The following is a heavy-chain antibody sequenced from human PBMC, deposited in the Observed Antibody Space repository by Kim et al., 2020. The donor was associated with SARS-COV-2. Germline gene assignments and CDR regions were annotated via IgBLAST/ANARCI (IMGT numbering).Heavy chain of an antibody. Sequence: SETLSLTCSVSGGSISSDGYYWHWIRQHPGKGLEWMGYISYSGTKYYNPSLKSRVIISLDTSKNQFSLRLSSVTAADTAVYYCARDQSPWGQGTLVTVSS. CDR2: ISYSGTK. J-gene: IGHJ4*02. CDR1: GGSISSDGYY. CDR3: ARDQSP. V-gene: IGHV4-31*03.